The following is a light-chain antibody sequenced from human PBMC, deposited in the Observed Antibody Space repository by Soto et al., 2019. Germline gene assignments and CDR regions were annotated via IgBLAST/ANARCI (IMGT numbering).Light chain of an antibody. Sequence: DLVMTQSPLSLPVTPGEPASISCRSSQSLLHSNGYNYLDWYLQKPGQSPQLLIYLGSNRASGVPDRFSGSGSGTDFTLKISRVEAYDVGVYYCMQSLQTPPYTFGQGTKLEIK. CDR3: MQSLQTPPYT. CDR1: QSLLHSNGYNY. V-gene: IGKV2-28*01. CDR2: LGS. J-gene: IGKJ2*01.